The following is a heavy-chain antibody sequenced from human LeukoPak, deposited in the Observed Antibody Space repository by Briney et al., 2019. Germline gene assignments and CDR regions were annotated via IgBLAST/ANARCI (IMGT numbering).Heavy chain of an antibody. D-gene: IGHD3-16*01. J-gene: IGHJ6*03. CDR3: AKMMGQRLYDYCMDV. CDR1: GFAFSNFD. V-gene: IGHV3-23*01. Sequence: GGSLRLSCAASGFAFSNFDMSWVRQAPGKGLEWVSAMSGSGDGTYYADSVKGRFTISRDNSKHTLYLQMNSLRAEDTAVYYCAKMMGQRLYDYCMDVWGKGTTVTVSS. CDR2: MSGSGDGT.